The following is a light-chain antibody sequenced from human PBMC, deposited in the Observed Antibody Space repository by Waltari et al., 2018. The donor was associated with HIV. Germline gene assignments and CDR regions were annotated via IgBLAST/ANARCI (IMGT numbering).Light chain of an antibody. CDR2: DAP. J-gene: IGKJ1*01. Sequence: VLTQSPVSLCLSPGERATLSCGASQTINSNFLAWYQQRLGLPPSLLIYDAPKRASGVPDRFSGAGSGTDFTLTINRLDPEDSAVYFCQQYSSSPWTFGQGTKV. CDR1: QTINSNF. CDR3: QQYSSSPWT. V-gene: IGKV3D-20*01.